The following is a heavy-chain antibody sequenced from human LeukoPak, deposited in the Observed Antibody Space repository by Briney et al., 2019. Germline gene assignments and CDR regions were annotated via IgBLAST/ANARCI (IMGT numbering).Heavy chain of an antibody. J-gene: IGHJ3*02. Sequence: SETLSLTCTVSGGSISSSSYYWGWIRQPPGTGLEWIGSIYYSGSTYYNPSLKSRVTISVDTSKNQFSLKLSSVTAADTAVYYCAREGRLHNAFDIWGQGTMVTVSS. CDR1: GGSISSSSYY. CDR3: AREGRLHNAFDI. V-gene: IGHV4-39*07. D-gene: IGHD5-24*01. CDR2: IYYSGST.